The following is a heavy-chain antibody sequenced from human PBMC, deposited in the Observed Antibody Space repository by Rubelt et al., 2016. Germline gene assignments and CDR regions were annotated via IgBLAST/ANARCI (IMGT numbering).Heavy chain of an antibody. J-gene: IGHJ4*02. V-gene: IGHV3-11*01. Sequence: DSVRGRFTISRDNAKNSLYLQMNSLRAEDTAVYYCARDGSSRNKAFDYWGQGTLVTVSS. D-gene: IGHD6-6*01. CDR3: ARDGSSRNKAFDY.